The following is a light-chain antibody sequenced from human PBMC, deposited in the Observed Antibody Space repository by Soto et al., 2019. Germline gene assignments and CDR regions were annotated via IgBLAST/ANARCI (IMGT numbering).Light chain of an antibody. CDR3: QQYDTWPPENT. J-gene: IGKJ2*01. CDR2: GAS. V-gene: IGKV3-15*01. CDR1: QSVSSS. Sequence: IVMTQSPATLSVSPGDTATLSCRASQSVSSSLAWFQQKPGQAPRLLIYGASTRATDIPARFSGSGSGTDFTLIISSLQSEDFAVYYCQQYDTWPPENTFGQGTKLEIK.